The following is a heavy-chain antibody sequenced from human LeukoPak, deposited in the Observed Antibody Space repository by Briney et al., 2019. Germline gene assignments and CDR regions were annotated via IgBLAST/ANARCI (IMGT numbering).Heavy chain of an antibody. CDR3: ARDEVSSWDFVY. D-gene: IGHD6-13*01. CDR2: ISRSSNYI. CDR1: GFTFSTYS. Sequence: GGSLRLSCAASGFTFSTYSMNWVRQAPGKGLEWVSSISRSSNYIYYADSVKGRFTISRDNAKNSLYLQMNSLRAEDTAVYYCARDEVSSWDFVYWGQGTLVTVSS. J-gene: IGHJ4*02. V-gene: IGHV3-21*01.